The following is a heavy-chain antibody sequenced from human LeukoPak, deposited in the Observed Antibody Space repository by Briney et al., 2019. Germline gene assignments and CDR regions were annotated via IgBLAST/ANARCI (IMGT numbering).Heavy chain of an antibody. Sequence: SQTLSLTCTVSGGSISSGDYYWSWIRQPPAKGLEWLGYIYYSGSTYYNPSLKSRVTISVDTPKNQFSLKLSSVTAADTAVYFCASYDVSGFGYWGQGSLVTVSS. D-gene: IGHD3-22*01. V-gene: IGHV4-30-4*01. CDR1: GGSISSGDYY. J-gene: IGHJ4*02. CDR2: IYYSGST. CDR3: ASYDVSGFGY.